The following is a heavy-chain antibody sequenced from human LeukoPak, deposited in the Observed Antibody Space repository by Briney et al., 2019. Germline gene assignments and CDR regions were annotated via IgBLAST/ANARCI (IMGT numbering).Heavy chain of an antibody. J-gene: IGHJ4*02. CDR1: GFTFSSYW. Sequence: GGSLRLSCAASGFTFSSYWMIWVRQSPGKGLEWVANIKEDGSQKYYVDSVKGRFTISRDNAKNSLYLQMNSLRGEDTAVYYCARGLTRSDYWGQGTLVTVSS. CDR2: IKEDGSQK. CDR3: ARGLTRSDY. V-gene: IGHV3-7*04.